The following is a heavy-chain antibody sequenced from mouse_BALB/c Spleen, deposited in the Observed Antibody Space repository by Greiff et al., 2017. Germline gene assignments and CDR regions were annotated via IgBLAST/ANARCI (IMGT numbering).Heavy chain of an antibody. CDR2: INPGSGGT. CDR3: ARTPYGAVDY. V-gene: IGHV1-54*01. Sequence: QVQLKQSGAELVRPGTSVKVSCKASGYAFTNYLIEWVKQRPGQGLEWSGVINPGSGGTKYNEKFKGKATLTADKSSSTAYMQLSSLTSDDSAVYFCARTPYGAVDYWGQGTTLTVSS. CDR1: GYAFTNYL. J-gene: IGHJ2*01. D-gene: IGHD1-1*02.